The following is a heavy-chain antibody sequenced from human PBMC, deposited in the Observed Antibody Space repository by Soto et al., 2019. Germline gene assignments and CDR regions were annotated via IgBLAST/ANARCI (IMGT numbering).Heavy chain of an antibody. J-gene: IGHJ4*02. D-gene: IGHD1-1*01. CDR1: GLTFRNAY. CDR3: VHFGRE. Sequence: EVQLVESGGGLVKPGESLTLSCAASGLTFRNAYMGWVRQAPGKGLEWVGRIDSRPDGGTEDYAAPVKGRFTISRDDSKNMLYLQMNSLKTEVTAMYYCVHFGREGDQGTLVIVSS. CDR2: IDSRPDGGTE. V-gene: IGHV3-15*04.